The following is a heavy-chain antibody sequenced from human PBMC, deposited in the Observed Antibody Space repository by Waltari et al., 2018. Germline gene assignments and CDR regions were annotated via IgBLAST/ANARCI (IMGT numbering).Heavy chain of an antibody. Sequence: QVQLQESGPGLVKPSETLSLTCTVSGGSISSHYWSWIRQPPGKGLEWIGYIYYSGSTNYNPSLKSRVTISVDTSKNQFSLKLSSVTAADTAVYYCARGVHYYSGYDYYYYYGMDVWGQGTTVTVSS. CDR1: GGSISSHY. D-gene: IGHD5-12*01. CDR3: ARGVHYYSGYDYYYYYGMDV. CDR2: IYYSGST. J-gene: IGHJ6*02. V-gene: IGHV4-59*11.